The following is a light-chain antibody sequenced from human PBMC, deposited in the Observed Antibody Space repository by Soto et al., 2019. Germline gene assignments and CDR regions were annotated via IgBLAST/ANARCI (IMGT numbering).Light chain of an antibody. CDR1: QSISIS. CDR3: QQYKSFSPST. Sequence: DIQMTQSPPTLSASVGDRVTITCRASQSISISLAWYQQKPGKAPKLLIYDASSLESGVPSRFSGSGSGTEFTLTISSLQPDDFATYYCQQYKSFSPSTFGQGTKVDIK. V-gene: IGKV1-5*01. CDR2: DAS. J-gene: IGKJ1*01.